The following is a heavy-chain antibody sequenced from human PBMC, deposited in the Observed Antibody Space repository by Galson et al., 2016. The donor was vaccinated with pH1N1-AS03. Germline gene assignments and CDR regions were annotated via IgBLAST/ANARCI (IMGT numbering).Heavy chain of an antibody. J-gene: IGHJ4*02. CDR1: GFTFDDYA. D-gene: IGHD3-22*01. CDR3: AKGAQKRIFHYDISGFLY. V-gene: IGHV3-9*01. Sequence: SLRLSCAGSGFTFDDYAMHWVRQAPGKGLEWVAGISWNNGSTGYADSVQGRFIVSRDNVKNSLYLQMNSLRPEDTAFYYCAKGAQKRIFHYDISGFLYWGQGTLVTVSS. CDR2: ISWNNGST.